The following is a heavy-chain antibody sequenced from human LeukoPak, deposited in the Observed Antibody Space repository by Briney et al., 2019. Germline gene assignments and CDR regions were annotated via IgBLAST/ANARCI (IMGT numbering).Heavy chain of an antibody. CDR2: IYHSGYT. J-gene: IGHJ5*02. CDR1: GGSFSGYY. V-gene: IGHV4-34*01. Sequence: SETLSLTCAVYGGSFSGYYWSWIRQPPGEGLEWIGSIYHSGYTFYNPSIKSRVTISVDTSKNQFSLKLNSVTAADAALYYCAREGPVRWFDPWGQGTLVTVSS. CDR3: AREGPVRWFDP.